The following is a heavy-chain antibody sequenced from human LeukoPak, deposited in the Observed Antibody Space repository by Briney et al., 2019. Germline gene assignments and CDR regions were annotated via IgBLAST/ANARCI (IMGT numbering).Heavy chain of an antibody. J-gene: IGHJ6*02. CDR2: INPSGGST. V-gene: IGHV1-46*01. D-gene: IGHD3-3*01. CDR1: GYTFTRFY. CDR3: ARNYDFWSGSYTGYYGMDV. Sequence: ASVKVSCKASGYTFTRFYIHWVRQAPGQGLEWMGIINPSGGSTTYKQKFQGRLTMTRDTSTSTVYMEVNSLRSEDTAVYYCARNYDFWSGSYTGYYGMDVWGQGTTVTVSS.